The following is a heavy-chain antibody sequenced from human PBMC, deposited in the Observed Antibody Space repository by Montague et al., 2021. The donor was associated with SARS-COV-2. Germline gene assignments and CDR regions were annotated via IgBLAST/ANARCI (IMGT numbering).Heavy chain of an antibody. CDR1: GSTFSDYY. D-gene: IGHD4-23*01. CDR3: AKALMTYGGNSPVDQ. CDR2: ISDTGSTI. V-gene: IGHV3-11*01. Sequence: SLRLSCAASGSTFSDYYMNWIRQAPGKGLEWISYISDTGSTIYYADSVKGRFAVSRDNTKNSLYLQMNSLRAEDTAVYYCAKALMTYGGNSPVDQWGQGTLVTVSS. J-gene: IGHJ4*02.